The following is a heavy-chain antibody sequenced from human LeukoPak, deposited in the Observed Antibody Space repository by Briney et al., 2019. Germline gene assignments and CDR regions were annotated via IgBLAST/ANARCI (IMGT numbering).Heavy chain of an antibody. J-gene: IGHJ6*02. CDR1: GFPFSDYY. Sequence: PGGSLRLSCVTSGFPFSDYYMSWIRQAPGKGLDWVSYISGSGSDIYYADSVKGRFTISRDNAKNSLHLQMNSPRAEDTAVYYCAGGFDCSSTRCSCMDVWGQGTTVTVSS. CDR2: ISGSGSDI. CDR3: AGGFDCSSTRCSCMDV. V-gene: IGHV3-11*01. D-gene: IGHD2-2*01.